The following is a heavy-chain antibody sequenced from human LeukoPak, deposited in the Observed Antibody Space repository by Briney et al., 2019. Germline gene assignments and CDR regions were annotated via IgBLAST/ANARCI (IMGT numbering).Heavy chain of an antibody. V-gene: IGHV3-30*18. J-gene: IGHJ4*02. CDR1: GFTFSSYW. D-gene: IGHD3-22*01. Sequence: GGSLRLSCAASGFTFSSYWMSWVRQAPGKGLEWVAVISYDGSNKYYADSVKGRFTISRDNSKNTLYLQMNSLRAEDTAVYYCAKAPSQGLYSSGYYFDYWGQGTLVTVSS. CDR3: AKAPSQGLYSSGYYFDY. CDR2: ISYDGSNK.